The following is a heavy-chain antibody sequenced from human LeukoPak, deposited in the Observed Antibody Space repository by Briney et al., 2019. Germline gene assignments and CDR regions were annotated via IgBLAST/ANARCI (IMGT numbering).Heavy chain of an antibody. CDR1: GYTFTGYY. V-gene: IGHV1-2*02. CDR2: INPNSGGT. D-gene: IGHD3-22*01. Sequence: GASVKVSCKASGYTFTGYYMHWARQAPGQGLEWMGWINPNSGGTNYAQKFQGRVTMTRDTSISTAYMELSRLRSDDTAVYYCARVPLPYYYDSSGRVLGGMDVWGQGTTVTVSS. J-gene: IGHJ6*02. CDR3: ARVPLPYYYDSSGRVLGGMDV.